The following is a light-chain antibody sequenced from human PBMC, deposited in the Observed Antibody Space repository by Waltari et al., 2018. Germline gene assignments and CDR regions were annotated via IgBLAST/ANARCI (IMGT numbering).Light chain of an antibody. CDR3: QHYVRLPVT. Sequence: IVLTQSPGTLSLSPGERATLSCRTSQSVGRTLAWYQQKPGQAPSLLIYGASLRATGIPDRFSGSGSGTDFSLTISRLEPEDFAVYYCQHYVRLPVTFGQGTKVEIK. CDR2: GAS. J-gene: IGKJ1*01. CDR1: QSVGRT. V-gene: IGKV3-20*01.